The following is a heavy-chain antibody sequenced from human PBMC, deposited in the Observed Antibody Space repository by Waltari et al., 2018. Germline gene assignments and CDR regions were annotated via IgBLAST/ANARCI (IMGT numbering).Heavy chain of an antibody. J-gene: IGHJ3*02. V-gene: IGHV1-8*01. D-gene: IGHD3-3*01. CDR2: MNPNSGNT. Sequence: ASVKVSCKASGYTFTSYDINWVRQATGQGLEWMGWMNPNSGNTGYAQKFQGRVTMTRNTSISTAYMELSSLRSEDTAVYYCARGGRITIFGVVIDAFDIWGQGTMVTVSS. CDR1: GYTFTSYD. CDR3: ARGGRITIFGVVIDAFDI.